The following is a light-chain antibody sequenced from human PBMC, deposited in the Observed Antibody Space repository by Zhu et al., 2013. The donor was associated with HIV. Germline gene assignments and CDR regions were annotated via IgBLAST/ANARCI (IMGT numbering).Light chain of an antibody. J-gene: IGLJ2*01. CDR2: DDT. CDR1: DIETKT. V-gene: IGLV3-21*03. Sequence: SYVLTQPPTLSVAPGRTARITCGGDDIETKTVHWYQQKPGQAPVRVVYDDTDRPSGIPERFSGSNSGNTATLTISRVEAGDEADYYCQVWDYSTVVFGGGTKLTVL. CDR3: QVWDYSTVV.